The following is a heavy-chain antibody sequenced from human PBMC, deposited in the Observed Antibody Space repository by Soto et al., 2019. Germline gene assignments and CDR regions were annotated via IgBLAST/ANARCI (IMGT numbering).Heavy chain of an antibody. D-gene: IGHD4-17*01. CDR1: GGSISSYY. J-gene: IGHJ1*01. CDR2: IYYSGST. CDR3: ARSRTTVTPSGFQH. V-gene: IGHV4-59*01. Sequence: LSLTCTVSGGSISSYYWSWSRQPPGKGLEWIGYIYYSGSTNYNPSLKSRVTISVDTSKNQFSLKLSSVTAADTAVYYCARSRTTVTPSGFQHWGQGTLVTVSS.